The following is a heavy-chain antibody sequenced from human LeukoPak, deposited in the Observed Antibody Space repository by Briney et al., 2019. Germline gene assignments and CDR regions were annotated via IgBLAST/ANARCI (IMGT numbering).Heavy chain of an antibody. D-gene: IGHD2-2*01. CDR3: AKDIGPYCSSTSCSYYYYYGMDV. J-gene: IGHJ6*02. CDR1: GFTFDDYA. CDR2: ISWNSGSI. Sequence: GGSLRLSCAASGFTFDDYAMHWVRQAPGKGLEWVSGISWNSGSIGYADSVKGRFTISRDNAKNSLYLQMNSLRAEDTALYYCAKDIGPYCSSTSCSYYYYYGMDVWGQGTTVTVSS. V-gene: IGHV3-9*01.